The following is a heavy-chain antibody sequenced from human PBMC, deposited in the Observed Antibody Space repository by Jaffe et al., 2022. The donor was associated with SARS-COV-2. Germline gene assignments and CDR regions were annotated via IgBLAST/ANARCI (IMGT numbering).Heavy chain of an antibody. J-gene: IGHJ6*02. CDR2: IRSKAYGGTT. CDR1: GFTFGDYA. Sequence: EVQLVESGGGLVKPGRSLRLSCTASGFTFGDYAMSWFRQAPGKGLEWVGFIRSKAYGGTTEYAASVKGRFTISRDDSKSIAYLQMNSLKTEDTAVYYCTRKGVSSGWFDGYYYYGMDVWGQGTTVTVSS. CDR3: TRKGVSSGWFDGYYYYGMDV. D-gene: IGHD6-19*01. V-gene: IGHV3-49*05.